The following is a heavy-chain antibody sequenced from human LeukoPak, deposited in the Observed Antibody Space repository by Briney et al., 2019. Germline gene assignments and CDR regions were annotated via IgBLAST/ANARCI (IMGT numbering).Heavy chain of an antibody. Sequence: PGGSLRLSCAASGFTFSSYAMSWVRQAPGKGLEWVANIKQDGSEKYYVDSVKGRFTISRDNAKNSLYLQMNSLRAEDTAVYYCARDMNPDYGGNLNWFDPWGQGTLVTVSS. V-gene: IGHV3-7*01. CDR1: GFTFSSYA. D-gene: IGHD4-23*01. CDR2: IKQDGSEK. CDR3: ARDMNPDYGGNLNWFDP. J-gene: IGHJ5*02.